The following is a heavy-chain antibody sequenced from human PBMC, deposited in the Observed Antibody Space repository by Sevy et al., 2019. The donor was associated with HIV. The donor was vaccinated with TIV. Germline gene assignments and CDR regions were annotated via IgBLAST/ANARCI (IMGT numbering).Heavy chain of an antibody. CDR1: GFTFSSYA. J-gene: IGHJ4*02. Sequence: GGSLRLSCAASGFTFSSYAMRWVRQAPGKGLEWVAVISYDGSNKYYADSVKGRFTISRDNSKNTLYLQMNSLRAEDTAVYYCARDGGGSDYLFDYWGQGTLVTVSS. CDR3: ARDGGGSDYLFDY. V-gene: IGHV3-30-3*01. CDR2: ISYDGSNK. D-gene: IGHD3-16*01.